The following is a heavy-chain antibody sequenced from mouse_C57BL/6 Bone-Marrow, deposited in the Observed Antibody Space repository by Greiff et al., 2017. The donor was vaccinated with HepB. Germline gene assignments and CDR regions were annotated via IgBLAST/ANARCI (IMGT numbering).Heavy chain of an antibody. V-gene: IGHV1-85*01. Sequence: VQLQQSGPELVKPGASVKLSCKASGYTFTSYDINWVKQRPGQGLEWIGWIYPRDGSTKYNEKFKGKATLTVDTSSSTAYMELNSLTSEDSAVYFCARQKGGTYWYFDVWGTGTTVTVSS. CDR3: ARQKGGTYWYFDV. D-gene: IGHD4-1*01. CDR2: IYPRDGST. J-gene: IGHJ1*03. CDR1: GYTFTSYD.